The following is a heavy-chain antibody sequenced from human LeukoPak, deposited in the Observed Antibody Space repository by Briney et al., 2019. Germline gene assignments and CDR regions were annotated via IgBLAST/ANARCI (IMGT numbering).Heavy chain of an antibody. CDR3: AREPTYYYDSSGSDY. CDR2: INHSGST. V-gene: IGHV4-34*01. CDR1: GGSFSGYY. J-gene: IGHJ4*02. Sequence: PSETLSLTCAVYGGSFSGYYWSWIRQPPGKGLEWNGEINHSGSTNYNPSLKSRVTISVDTSKNQFSLKLSSVTAADTAVYYCAREPTYYYDSSGSDYWGQGTLVTVSS. D-gene: IGHD3-22*01.